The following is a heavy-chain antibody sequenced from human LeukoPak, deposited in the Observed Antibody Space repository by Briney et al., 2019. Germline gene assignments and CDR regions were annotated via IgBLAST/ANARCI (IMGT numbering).Heavy chain of an antibody. CDR2: IYTRGST. J-gene: IGHJ5*02. D-gene: IGHD3-10*01. V-gene: IGHV4-61*02. CDR1: GGSISSGSYY. CDR3: ARWYYYGSGKSNWFDP. Sequence: SETLSLTCTVPGGSISSGSYYWSWIRQPAGKGLEWIGRIYTRGSTNYNPSLKSRVTISVDTSKNQFSLKLSSVTAADTAVYYCARWYYYGSGKSNWFDPWGQGTLVTVSS.